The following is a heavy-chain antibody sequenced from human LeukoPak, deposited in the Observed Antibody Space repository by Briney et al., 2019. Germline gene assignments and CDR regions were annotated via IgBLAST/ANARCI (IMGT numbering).Heavy chain of an antibody. CDR1: GGSISSGGYY. Sequence: PSQTLSLTCTVSGGSISSGGYYWSWIRQHPGKGLEWIGYIYYSGSTYYNPSLKSRVTISVDTSKNQFSLKLSSVTAADTAVYYCARDPQGSFGVDYWGQGTLVTVSS. CDR3: ARDPQGSFGVDY. CDR2: IYYSGST. V-gene: IGHV4-31*03. D-gene: IGHD3-3*01. J-gene: IGHJ4*02.